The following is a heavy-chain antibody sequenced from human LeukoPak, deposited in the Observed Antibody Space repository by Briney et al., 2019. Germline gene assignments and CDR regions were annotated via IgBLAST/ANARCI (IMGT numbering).Heavy chain of an antibody. CDR1: GGSISSYY. D-gene: IGHD3-9*01. Sequence: SETLSLTCIVSGGSISSYYWSWIRQAAGKGLEWVGRIYDSGSTHYNPSLKSRVTMSLDTSKNQFSLNLHSVTAADTAVYYCARDRLYDILTGPFDCWGQGTLVTVSS. CDR3: ARDRLYDILTGPFDC. J-gene: IGHJ4*02. V-gene: IGHV4-4*07. CDR2: IYDSGST.